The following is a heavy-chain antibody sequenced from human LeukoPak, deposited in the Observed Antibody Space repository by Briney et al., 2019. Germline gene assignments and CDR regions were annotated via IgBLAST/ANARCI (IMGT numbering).Heavy chain of an antibody. J-gene: IGHJ4*02. CDR2: IKQDGSEK. D-gene: IGHD3-22*01. Sequence: PGGSLRLSCAASGFSFSSYWMSWVRQAPGKGPEWVANIKQDGSEKYYVDSVMGRFTISRDNAKNSLYLQMNSLRAEDTAVYYCARAKDYYDSSGYYGPYFDYWGQGTLVTVSS. CDR1: GFSFSSYW. CDR3: ARAKDYYDSSGYYGPYFDY. V-gene: IGHV3-7*01.